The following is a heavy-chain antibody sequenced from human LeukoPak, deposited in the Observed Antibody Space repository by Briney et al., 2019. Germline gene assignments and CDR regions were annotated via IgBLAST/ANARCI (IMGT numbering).Heavy chain of an antibody. CDR1: GFTFSSYS. J-gene: IGHJ5*02. CDR3: ARVKYSSSWLKKQKETNWFDP. D-gene: IGHD6-13*01. CDR2: ISSSSSTI. Sequence: GGSLRLSCAAPGFTFSSYSMNWVRQAPGKGLEWVSYISSSSSTIYYADSVKGRFTISRDNAKNSLYLQMNSLRAEDTAVYYCARVKYSSSWLKKQKETNWFDPWGQGTLVTVSS. V-gene: IGHV3-48*01.